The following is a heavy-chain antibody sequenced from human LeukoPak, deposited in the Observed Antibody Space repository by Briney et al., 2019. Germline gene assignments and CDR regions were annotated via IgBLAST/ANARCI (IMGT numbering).Heavy chain of an antibody. CDR2: ISSSSSYI. CDR3: ARADRLGAALLASFDY. V-gene: IGHV3-21*01. J-gene: IGHJ4*02. D-gene: IGHD3-16*01. Sequence: GGSLRLSCAASGFTFSSYGMSWVRQAPGKGLEWVSSISSSSSYIYYADSVKGRFTISRDNAKNSLYLQMNSLRAEDTAVYYCARADRLGAALLASFDYWGQGTLVTVSS. CDR1: GFTFSSYG.